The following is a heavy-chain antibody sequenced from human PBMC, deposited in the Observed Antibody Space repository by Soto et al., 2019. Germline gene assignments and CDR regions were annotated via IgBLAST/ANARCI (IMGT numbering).Heavy chain of an antibody. D-gene: IGHD2-15*01. Sequence: PSETLSLTCTVSGGSISSGDYYWSWIRQPPGKGLEWIGYIYYSGSTYYNPSLKSRLTISVDTSKNQFSLKLSSVTAADTAVYYCARDRIGYGGNPRAFDYWGQGTLVTVSS. V-gene: IGHV4-30-4*01. CDR3: ARDRIGYGGNPRAFDY. CDR2: IYYSGST. CDR1: GGSISSGDYY. J-gene: IGHJ4*02.